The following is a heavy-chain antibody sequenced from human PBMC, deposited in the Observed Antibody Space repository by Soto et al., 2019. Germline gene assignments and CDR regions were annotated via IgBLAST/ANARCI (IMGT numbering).Heavy chain of an antibody. CDR3: ARTHLGYCSSTSCYSRRYYYYGMDV. V-gene: IGHV3-21*01. CDR2: ISSSSSYI. J-gene: IGHJ6*02. CDR1: GFTFSSYS. D-gene: IGHD2-2*01. Sequence: EVQLVESGGGLVKPGGSLRLSCAASGFTFSSYSMNWVRQAPGKGLEWVSSISSSSSYIYYADSVKGRFTISRHNAKNSLYLQMNSLRAEDTAVYYCARTHLGYCSSTSCYSRRYYYYGMDVWGQGTTVTVSS.